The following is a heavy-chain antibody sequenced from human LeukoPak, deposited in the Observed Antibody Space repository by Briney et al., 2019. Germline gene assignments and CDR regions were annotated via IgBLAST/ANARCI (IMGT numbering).Heavy chain of an antibody. CDR2: IYSGGAT. CDR3: ARDPRWYDP. CDR1: EFTVSNNY. Sequence: GGSLRLSCAVSEFTVSNNYMSWVRQAPGKGPEWVSLIYSGGATYYADSVRGRFTISRDNSKNTLYPQMNSLRIEDTAVYYCARDPRWYDPWGRGALVTVSS. J-gene: IGHJ5*02. V-gene: IGHV3-53*01.